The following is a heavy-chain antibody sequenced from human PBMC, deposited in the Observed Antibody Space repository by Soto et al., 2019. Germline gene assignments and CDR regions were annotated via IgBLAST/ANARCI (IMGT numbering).Heavy chain of an antibody. CDR2: IRGSGGST. V-gene: IGHV3-23*01. Sequence: VQLLESGGGLVQPGGSLGLSCAASGFTFSSYAMSWVRQAPGKGLGWVSAIRGSGGSTYYADSVKGRFTISRDNSKNTLYLQMNSLRAEDTAVYYCARRSSGWYFDYWGQGTLVTVSS. CDR1: GFTFSSYA. D-gene: IGHD6-19*01. J-gene: IGHJ4*02. CDR3: ARRSSGWYFDY.